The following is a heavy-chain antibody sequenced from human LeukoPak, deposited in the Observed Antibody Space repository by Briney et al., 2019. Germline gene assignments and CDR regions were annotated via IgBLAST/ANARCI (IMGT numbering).Heavy chain of an antibody. CDR2: ISGSGGST. CDR1: GFTFNSYG. D-gene: IGHD3-3*01. V-gene: IGHV3-23*01. CDR3: AKDGTLINDFWSGYYYYGMDV. Sequence: GGSLRLSCAASGFTFNSYGMSWVRQAPGKGLEWVSAISGSGGSTYYADSVKGRFTISRDNSKNTLYLQMNSLRAEDTAVYYCAKDGTLINDFWSGYYYYGMDVWGQGTTVTVSS. J-gene: IGHJ6*02.